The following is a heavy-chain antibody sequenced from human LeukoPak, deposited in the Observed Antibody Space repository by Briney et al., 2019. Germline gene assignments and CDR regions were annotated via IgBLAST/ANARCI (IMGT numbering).Heavy chain of an antibody. Sequence: GGSLRLSCAASGFTFSSYAMSWVRQAPGKGLEWVSAISGSGGSTYYADSAKGRFTISRDNSKNTLYLQMNSLRAEDTAVYYCAKRHYDSSGQAEYYFDYWGQGTLVTVSS. CDR1: GFTFSSYA. V-gene: IGHV3-23*01. J-gene: IGHJ4*02. CDR2: ISGSGGST. D-gene: IGHD3-22*01. CDR3: AKRHYDSSGQAEYYFDY.